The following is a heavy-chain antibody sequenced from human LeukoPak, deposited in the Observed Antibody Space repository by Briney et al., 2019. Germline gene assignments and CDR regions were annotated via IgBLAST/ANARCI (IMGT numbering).Heavy chain of an antibody. V-gene: IGHV3-30*18. Sequence: GGSLRLSCAASGFAFSSYGMHWVRQSPDKGLEWVAVILYDGIDKYYADSVKGRFTISRDNSKNTLYLQMNSLRTEDTAVYYCVKPQYCGDRCSNWFDPWGQGTLVIVS. CDR3: VKPQYCGDRCSNWFDP. J-gene: IGHJ5*02. CDR1: GFAFSSYG. CDR2: ILYDGIDK. D-gene: IGHD2-21*01.